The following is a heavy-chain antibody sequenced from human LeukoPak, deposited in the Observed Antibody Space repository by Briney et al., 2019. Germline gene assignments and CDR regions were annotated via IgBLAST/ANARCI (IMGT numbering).Heavy chain of an antibody. V-gene: IGHV5-51*01. D-gene: IGHD3-10*01. CDR3: ARTKDSGSYYTAFDY. J-gene: IGHJ4*02. Sequence: GASLKISCKGSASIFTSYWIGWVRPLPGKGLEWMGIIYPADSDTRYSPSFQGQVTISADKSISTAYLQCSSLKASDTAMYYCARTKDSGSYYTAFDYWGQGTLVTVSS. CDR1: ASIFTSYW. CDR2: IYPADSDT.